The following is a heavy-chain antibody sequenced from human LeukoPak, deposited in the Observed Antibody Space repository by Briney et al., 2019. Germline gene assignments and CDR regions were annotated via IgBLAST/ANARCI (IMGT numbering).Heavy chain of an antibody. D-gene: IGHD2-15*01. CDR2: INPNSGGT. J-gene: IGHJ6*03. Sequence: ASVKVSCKASGYTFTGYYMHWVRQAPGQGLEWMGWINPNSGGTNYAQKFRGRVTMTRDTSISTAYMELSRLRSDDTAVYYCARGLGYCSGGSCYSGIIWNYYYYYMDVWGKGTTVTVSS. CDR1: GYTFTGYY. CDR3: ARGLGYCSGGSCYSGIIWNYYYYYMDV. V-gene: IGHV1-2*02.